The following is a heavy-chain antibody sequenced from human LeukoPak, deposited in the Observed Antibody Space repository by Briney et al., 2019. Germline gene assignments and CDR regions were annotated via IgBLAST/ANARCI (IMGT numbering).Heavy chain of an antibody. CDR1: GGSFSGYY. Sequence: SETLSLTCAVYGGSFSGYYWSWIRQPPGKGLEWIGEINHSGSTNYNPSLKSRVTISVDTSKNQFSLKLSSVTAADTAVYYCARDHPYSGSYSFDYWGQGTLVTVSS. D-gene: IGHD1-26*01. CDR2: INHSGST. J-gene: IGHJ4*02. CDR3: ARDHPYSGSYSFDY. V-gene: IGHV4-34*01.